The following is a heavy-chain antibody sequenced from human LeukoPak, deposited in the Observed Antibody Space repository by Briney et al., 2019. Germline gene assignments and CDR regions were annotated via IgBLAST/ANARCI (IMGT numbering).Heavy chain of an antibody. J-gene: IGHJ4*02. CDR2: ISSSSSTI. V-gene: IGHV3-48*01. D-gene: IGHD2-2*01. CDR1: GFTFSSYS. Sequence: GGSLRLSCAASGFTFSSYSMNWVRQAPGKGLEWVSYISSSSSTIYCADSVKGRFTISRDNSKNTLYLQMNSLRAEDTAVYYCAKDGVPAAMVYWGQGTLVTVSS. CDR3: AKDGVPAAMVY.